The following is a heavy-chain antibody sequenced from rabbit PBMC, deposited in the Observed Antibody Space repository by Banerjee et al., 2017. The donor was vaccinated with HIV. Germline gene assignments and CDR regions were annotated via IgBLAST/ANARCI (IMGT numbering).Heavy chain of an antibody. J-gene: IGHJ6*01. Sequence: QQQLEESGGGLVKPGGTLTLTCKASGIDFSSYYYMCWVRQAPGKGLEWIGCIYTGSSGYTYYASWAKGRFTISKTSSTTVTLQMTSLTAADTATYFCARRYAGYDYATDLWGQGTLVTVS. V-gene: IGHV1S45*01. CDR1: GIDFSSYYY. D-gene: IGHD6-1*01. CDR3: ARRYAGYDYATDL. CDR2: IYTGSSGYT.